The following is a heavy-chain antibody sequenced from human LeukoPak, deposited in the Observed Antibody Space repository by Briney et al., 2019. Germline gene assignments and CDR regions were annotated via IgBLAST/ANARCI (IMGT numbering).Heavy chain of an antibody. CDR3: ARGFGSSWYYFDY. J-gene: IGHJ4*02. Sequence: PSETLSLTCTVSSSSMSDYYWSWIRQPAGKGLEWIGRIYSGGSTIYSPSLKSRVTMSVDTSKNQFSLKLSSVTAADTAVYFCARGFGSSWYYFDYWGQGTLVTVSS. D-gene: IGHD6-13*01. CDR1: SSSMSDYY. CDR2: IYSGGST. V-gene: IGHV4-4*07.